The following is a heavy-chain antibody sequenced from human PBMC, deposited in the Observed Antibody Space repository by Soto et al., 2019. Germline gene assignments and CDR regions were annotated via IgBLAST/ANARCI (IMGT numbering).Heavy chain of an antibody. CDR2: IYYNGNT. CDR1: GGSISSGGYY. CDR3: ARCSLVVIPVPGFDP. V-gene: IGHV4-31*03. J-gene: IGHJ5*02. Sequence: PSETLSRTCTVSGGSISSGGYYWSWIRQHPGRGLEWIGYIYYNGNTYYNPSLKSRVTVSVDTSKNQFSLNVRSVTAADTAVYYCARCSLVVIPVPGFDPWGQGTRVTV. D-gene: IGHD2-15*01.